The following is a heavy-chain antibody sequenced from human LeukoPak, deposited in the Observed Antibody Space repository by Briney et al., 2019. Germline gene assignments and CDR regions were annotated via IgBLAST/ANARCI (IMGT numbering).Heavy chain of an antibody. V-gene: IGHV3-15*01. Sequence: PGGSLRLSCAASGFTFSDASMSCVRQTPGKGLEWLGRIKSKSHGGTTDYAAPVKARFTVSRDDSKDTLYLQMNSLRTEDTAVYYCATSGQHWDVFDFWGQGTLVTVSS. CDR3: ATSGQHWDVFDF. CDR2: IKSKSHGGTT. D-gene: IGHD1-1*01. CDR1: GFTFSDAS. J-gene: IGHJ4*02.